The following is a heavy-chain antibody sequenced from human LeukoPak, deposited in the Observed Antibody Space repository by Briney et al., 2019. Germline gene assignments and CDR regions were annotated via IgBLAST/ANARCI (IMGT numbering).Heavy chain of an antibody. CDR1: GYTFSTYP. D-gene: IGHD2-15*01. Sequence: PGGSLRLSCAASGYTFSTYPMTWVRQAPGKGLEWVSTISAGGGSEYYADSVKGRFTISRDNSKSILYLQMNSLRVEDTAIYYCATRGLGSGAHFDYWGQGILVAVSS. J-gene: IGHJ4*02. CDR2: ISAGGGSE. CDR3: ATRGLGSGAHFDY. V-gene: IGHV3-23*01.